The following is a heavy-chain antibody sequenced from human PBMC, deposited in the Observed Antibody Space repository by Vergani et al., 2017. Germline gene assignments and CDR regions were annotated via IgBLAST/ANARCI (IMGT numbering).Heavy chain of an antibody. CDR1: GGSISSGGYY. Sequence: QVQLQESGPGLVKPSQTLSLTCTVSGGSISSGGYYWSWIGQHPGKGLEWIGYIYYSGSTYYNPSLKSRVTISVDTSKNQFSLKLSSVTAADTAVYYCASWFGELLYDAFDIWGQGTMVTVSS. CDR3: ASWFGELLYDAFDI. D-gene: IGHD3-10*01. CDR2: IYYSGST. J-gene: IGHJ3*02. V-gene: IGHV4-31*03.